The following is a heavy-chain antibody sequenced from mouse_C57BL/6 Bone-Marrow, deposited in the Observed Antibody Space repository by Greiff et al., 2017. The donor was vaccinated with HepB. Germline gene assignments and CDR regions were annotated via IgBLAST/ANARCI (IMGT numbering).Heavy chain of an antibody. CDR1: GYTFTSYW. J-gene: IGHJ3*01. CDR3: AIDRQLSPFDY. V-gene: IGHV1-74*01. D-gene: IGHD3-2*02. CDR2: IHPSDSDT. Sequence: QVQLQQPGAELVKPGASVKVSCKASGYTFTSYWMHWVKQRPGQGLEWIGRIHPSDSDTNYNQKFKGKATLTVDKSSSTAYMQRRSLTSEDSAVYDSAIDRQLSPFDYWGQGTLVTVSA.